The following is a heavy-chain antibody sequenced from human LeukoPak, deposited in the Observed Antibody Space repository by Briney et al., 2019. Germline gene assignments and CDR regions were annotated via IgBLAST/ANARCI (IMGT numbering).Heavy chain of an antibody. V-gene: IGHV3-48*01. CDR1: GLTFSTYM. Sequence: GGSLRLSCAASGLTFSTYMMNWVRQAPGKGLEWLSYISSDSGAIYYAYSVKGRFTISRDNAQKSLYLQMNNLRVEDTAVYYCVREVAYWGQGALVTVSS. CDR2: ISSDSGAI. D-gene: IGHD5-12*01. CDR3: VREVAY. J-gene: IGHJ4*02.